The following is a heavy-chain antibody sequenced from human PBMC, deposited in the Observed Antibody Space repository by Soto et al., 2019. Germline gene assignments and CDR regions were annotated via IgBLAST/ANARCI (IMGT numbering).Heavy chain of an antibody. CDR2: ISSSGSNI. Sequence: PGGSLSLSCAASGFTFSTYAMGWVRQAPGKGLEWVSGISSSGSNIYYADSVKGRFTISRDNAKNSLYLQMNSLRAEDTAVYYCARDLDYGGPVGVDYWGQGTLVTVSS. V-gene: IGHV3-48*04. D-gene: IGHD4-17*01. CDR3: ARDLDYGGPVGVDY. CDR1: GFTFSTYA. J-gene: IGHJ4*02.